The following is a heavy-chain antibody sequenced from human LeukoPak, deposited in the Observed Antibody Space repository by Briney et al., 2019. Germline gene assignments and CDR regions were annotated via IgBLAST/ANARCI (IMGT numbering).Heavy chain of an antibody. CDR3: AKDLQWGDYYYGMDV. CDR2: ISGSGGST. J-gene: IGHJ6*02. Sequence: QPGGSLRVSCAASGFSFSTYAMSWVRQAPGKRLEWVSAISGSGGSTYHADSVKGRFTISRDNSKNTLYLQMNSLRAEDTAVYYCAKDLQWGDYYYGMDVWGQGTTVTVSS. CDR1: GFSFSTYA. V-gene: IGHV3-23*01. D-gene: IGHD1-26*01.